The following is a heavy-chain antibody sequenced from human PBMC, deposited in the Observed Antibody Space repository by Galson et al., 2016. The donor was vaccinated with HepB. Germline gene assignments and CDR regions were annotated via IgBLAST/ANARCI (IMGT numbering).Heavy chain of an antibody. CDR2: ITGTGGGT. CDR1: GFSFSTFA. D-gene: IGHD1-7*01. Sequence: SLRLSCAASGFSFSTFAMSWVRQAPGKGLEWISGITGTGGGTYYADSVKGRFTISRDTSKNTLFLQLSSLRVEDTAVYYCAKDHTGSTVGWSDGMDGWGQGTTVTVSS. CDR3: AKDHTGSTVGWSDGMDG. V-gene: IGHV3-23*01. J-gene: IGHJ6*02.